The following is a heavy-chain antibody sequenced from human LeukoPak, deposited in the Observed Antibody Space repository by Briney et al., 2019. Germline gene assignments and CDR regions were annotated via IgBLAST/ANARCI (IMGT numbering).Heavy chain of an antibody. D-gene: IGHD2-15*01. Sequence: SETLSLTCTVSGGSISSYYWSWIRQPPGKGLEWIGYIYYSGSTNYNPSLKSRVTISVDTSKNQFSLKLSSVTAADTAVYYCARAGSYCSGGSCYSSHFDYWGQGTLVTVSS. CDR3: ARAGSYCSGGSCYSSHFDY. CDR2: IYYSGST. V-gene: IGHV4-59*01. CDR1: GGSISSYY. J-gene: IGHJ4*02.